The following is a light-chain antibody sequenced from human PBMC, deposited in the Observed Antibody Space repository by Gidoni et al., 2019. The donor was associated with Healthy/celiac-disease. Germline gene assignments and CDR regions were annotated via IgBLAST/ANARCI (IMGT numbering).Light chain of an antibody. CDR1: QSVSSY. CDR2: DAS. Sequence: EIVLTQSPATLSLSPGERATLSCRASQSVSSYLAWYQQKPGQAPRLLIYDASNRATGIPARFSGSGSGTDFTLTISSLEPEDFAVYYCQQRSNWPPRSITFXXXTRLEIK. CDR3: QQRSNWPPRSIT. V-gene: IGKV3-11*01. J-gene: IGKJ5*01.